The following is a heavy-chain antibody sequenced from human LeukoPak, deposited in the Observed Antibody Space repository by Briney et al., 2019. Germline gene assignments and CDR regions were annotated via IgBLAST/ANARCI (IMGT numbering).Heavy chain of an antibody. D-gene: IGHD1-26*01. Sequence: GGSLRLSCAASGLTFSSYGMHWVRQAPGKGLEWVAFIRYDGSNKYYADSVKGRFTISRDNSKNTLYLQMNSLRAEDTAVYYCAKDQLGATGNYWGQGTLVTVSS. CDR3: AKDQLGATGNY. CDR2: IRYDGSNK. CDR1: GLTFSSYG. J-gene: IGHJ4*02. V-gene: IGHV3-30*02.